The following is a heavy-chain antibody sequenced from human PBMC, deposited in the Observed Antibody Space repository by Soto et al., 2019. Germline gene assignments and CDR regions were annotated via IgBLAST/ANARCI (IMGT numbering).Heavy chain of an antibody. Sequence: ASVKVSCKASGYSFTGYFIHWVRQAPGQGLEWMGWINSNSGGTNYAQKFQGRVSMTRDTSVTTAYMELSWLRSDDTAVYFCAREILVTGKARDYWGQGTLGTVCS. V-gene: IGHV1-2*02. J-gene: IGHJ4*02. CDR2: INSNSGGT. D-gene: IGHD1-20*01. CDR1: GYSFTGYF. CDR3: AREILVTGKARDY.